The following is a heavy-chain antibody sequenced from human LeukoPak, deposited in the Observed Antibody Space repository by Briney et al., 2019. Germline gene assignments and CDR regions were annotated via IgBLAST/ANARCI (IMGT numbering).Heavy chain of an antibody. CDR2: IYSGGST. CDR1: GFTVSSNY. J-gene: IGHJ4*02. D-gene: IGHD4-17*01. Sequence: GGSLRLSCAASGFTVSSNYMSWVRQAPGKGLEWVSVIYSGGSTYYADSVKGRLTISRDNSKNTLYLQMNSLRAEDTAVYYCARVGDYGDYAFDYWGQGTLVTVSS. V-gene: IGHV3-66*02. CDR3: ARVGDYGDYAFDY.